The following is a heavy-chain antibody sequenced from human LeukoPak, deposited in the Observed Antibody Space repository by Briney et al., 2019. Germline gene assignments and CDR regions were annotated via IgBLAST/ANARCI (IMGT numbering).Heavy chain of an antibody. CDR2: ISSSSSTI. CDR1: GFTFSSYS. D-gene: IGHD2-2*01. Sequence: GGSLRLSCAASGFTFSSYSMNWVRQAPGKGLEWVSYISSSSSTIYYADSVKGRFTISRDNAKNSLYLQMNSLRAEDTALYYCAKDFCSSTSCSSYYYYGMDVWGQGTTVTVSS. CDR3: AKDFCSSTSCSSYYYYGMDV. V-gene: IGHV3-48*04. J-gene: IGHJ6*02.